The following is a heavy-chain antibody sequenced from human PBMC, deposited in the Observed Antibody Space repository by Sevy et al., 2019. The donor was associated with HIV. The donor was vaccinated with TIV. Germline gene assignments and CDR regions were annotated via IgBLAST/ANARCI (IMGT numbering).Heavy chain of an antibody. CDR1: GFSFDSYG. D-gene: IGHD3-22*01. J-gene: IGHJ6*03. Sequence: GGSLRLSCAVSGFSFDSYGMTWVRQAPGKGLEWVSAISGSGTRTYYADSVKGRFIISRDNSKNTLDLQMNSLRAEDTAIYYCATRGGGHYDPDEIAYYFYYYNMDVWGKGTTVTVSS. CDR3: ATRGGGHYDPDEIAYYFYYYNMDV. CDR2: ISGSGTRT. V-gene: IGHV3-23*01.